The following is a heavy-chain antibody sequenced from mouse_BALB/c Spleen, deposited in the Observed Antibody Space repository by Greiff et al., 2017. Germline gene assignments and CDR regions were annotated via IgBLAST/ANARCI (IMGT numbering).Heavy chain of an antibody. Sequence: EVQLVESGPGLVKPSQSLSLTCTVTGYSITSDYAWNWIRQFPGNKLEWMGYISYSGSTSYNPSLKSRISITRDTSKNQFFLQLNSVTTEDTATYYCAIRSLSAAMDYWGQGTSVTVSS. V-gene: IGHV3-2*02. CDR1: GYSITSDYA. J-gene: IGHJ4*01. CDR3: AIRSLSAAMDY. CDR2: ISYSGST.